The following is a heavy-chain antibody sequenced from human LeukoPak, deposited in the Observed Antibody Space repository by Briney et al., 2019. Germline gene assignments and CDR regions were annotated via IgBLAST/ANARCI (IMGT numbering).Heavy chain of an antibody. Sequence: PSKTLSLTCAVYGGSFSGYYWSWIRQPPGKGLEWIGEINHSGSTNYNPSLKSRVTISVDTSKNQFSLKLSSVTAADTAVYYCARLRSAAGRRSRFDYWGQGTLVTVSS. V-gene: IGHV4-34*01. CDR1: GGSFSGYY. CDR2: INHSGST. CDR3: ARLRSAAGRRSRFDY. D-gene: IGHD6-13*01. J-gene: IGHJ4*02.